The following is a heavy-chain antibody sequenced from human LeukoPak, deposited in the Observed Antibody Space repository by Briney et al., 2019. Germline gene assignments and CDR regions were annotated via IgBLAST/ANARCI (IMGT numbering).Heavy chain of an antibody. CDR2: IYWDDDQ. D-gene: IGHD3-10*01. CDR1: GFSLSTSGVG. CDR3: AQYGSESRQSYYFDY. V-gene: IGHV2-5*02. J-gene: IGHJ4*02. Sequence: SGPTLVKPTQTLTLTCTFSGFSLSTSGVGVGWIRQPPGKALEWLALIYWDDDQRYSPSLKSRLTITKDTSKNQVVLTMTNMDPVDTATYYCAQYGSESRQSYYFDYWGQGTLVTVSS.